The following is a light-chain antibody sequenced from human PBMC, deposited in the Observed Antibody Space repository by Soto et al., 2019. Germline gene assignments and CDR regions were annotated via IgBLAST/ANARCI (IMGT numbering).Light chain of an antibody. CDR1: SSNIGAGYD. Sequence: QSVLTQPPSVSGAPGQRVTISCTGSSSNIGAGYDVHWYQQLPGTAPKLLIYGNSNRHSGVPDRFSGSKSGTSASLAITGLQAEDEADSYCQSYDSSLRGSYVFGTGTKLTVL. J-gene: IGLJ1*01. CDR2: GNS. V-gene: IGLV1-40*01. CDR3: QSYDSSLRGSYV.